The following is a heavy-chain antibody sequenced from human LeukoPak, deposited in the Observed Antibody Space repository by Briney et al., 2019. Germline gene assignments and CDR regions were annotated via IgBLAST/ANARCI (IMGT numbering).Heavy chain of an antibody. Sequence: ASVKVSCKASGYTFTSYYMHWVRQAPGQGLEWMGIINPSGGSTSYAQKFQGRVTMTRDTSTSTVYMGLSSLRAEDTAVYYCATHSTVTIDLKEYYLDYWGQGTLVTVSS. J-gene: IGHJ4*02. CDR2: INPSGGST. V-gene: IGHV1-46*01. D-gene: IGHD4-17*01. CDR3: ATHSTVTIDLKEYYLDY. CDR1: GYTFTSYY.